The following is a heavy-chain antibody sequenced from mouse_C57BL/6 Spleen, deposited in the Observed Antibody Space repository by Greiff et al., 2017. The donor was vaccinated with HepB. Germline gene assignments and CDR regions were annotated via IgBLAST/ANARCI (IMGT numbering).Heavy chain of an antibody. Sequence: EVQLQQSGPELVKPGASVKMSCKASGYTFTDYNMHWVKQSHGKSLEWIGYINPNNGGTSYNQKFKGKATLTVNKSSSTAYMELRSLTSEDSAVYYCERFGQDYYGSSYAMDYWGQGTSVTVSS. D-gene: IGHD1-1*01. CDR2: INPNNGGT. CDR3: ERFGQDYYGSSYAMDY. V-gene: IGHV1-22*01. J-gene: IGHJ4*01. CDR1: GYTFTDYN.